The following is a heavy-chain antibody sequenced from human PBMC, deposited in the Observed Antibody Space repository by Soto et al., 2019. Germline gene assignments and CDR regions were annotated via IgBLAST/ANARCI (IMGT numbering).Heavy chain of an antibody. Sequence: PGGSLRLSCAASGFTFSSYAMSWVRQAPGKGLEWVSAISGSGGSTYYADSVKGRFTISRDNAKNSLYLQMNSLRAEDTAVYYCATEYGDYSGAFDIWGQGTMVTVSS. D-gene: IGHD4-17*01. V-gene: IGHV3-23*01. CDR3: ATEYGDYSGAFDI. CDR2: ISGSGGST. CDR1: GFTFSSYA. J-gene: IGHJ3*02.